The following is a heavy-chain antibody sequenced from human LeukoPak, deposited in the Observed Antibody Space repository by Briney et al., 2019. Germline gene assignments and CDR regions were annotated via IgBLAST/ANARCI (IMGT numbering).Heavy chain of an antibody. Sequence: ASVKVSCKASEGTFSSYAISWVRQAPGQGLEWMGGIIPIFGTANYAQKFQGRVTIAADESTSTAYMELSSLRSEDTAVYYCARDVYSGYFSRRYNWFDPWGQGTLVTVSS. V-gene: IGHV1-69*13. D-gene: IGHD5-12*01. CDR3: ARDVYSGYFSRRYNWFDP. J-gene: IGHJ5*02. CDR1: EGTFSSYA. CDR2: IIPIFGTA.